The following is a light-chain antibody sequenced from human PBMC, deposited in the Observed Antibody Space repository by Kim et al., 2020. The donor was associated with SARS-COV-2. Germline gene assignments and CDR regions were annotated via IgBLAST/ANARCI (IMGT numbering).Light chain of an antibody. Sequence: SASVEDRVTITCRASQNINSWLAWYQQKPGKAPKLLIYKASILERGVPSRFTGSGSGTEFTLTISSLQPDDFGSYYCQQYNNLWTFGQGTKVDIK. CDR2: KAS. V-gene: IGKV1-5*03. J-gene: IGKJ1*01. CDR3: QQYNNLWT. CDR1: QNINSW.